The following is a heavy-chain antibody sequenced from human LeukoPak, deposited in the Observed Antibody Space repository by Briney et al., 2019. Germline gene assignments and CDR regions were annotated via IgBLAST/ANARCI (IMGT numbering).Heavy chain of an antibody. V-gene: IGHV1-69*06. D-gene: IGHD2-2*01. CDR3: ARGCFVVVPAADYYYYYYMDV. CDR2: TIPIFGTA. J-gene: IGHJ6*03. CDR1: GGTFSSYA. Sequence: GASVKVSCKASGGTFSSYAISWVRQAPGQGLEWMGGTIPIFGTANYAQKFQGRVTITADKSTSTAYMELSSLRSEDTAVYYCARGCFVVVPAADYYYYYYMDVWGKGTTVAVSS.